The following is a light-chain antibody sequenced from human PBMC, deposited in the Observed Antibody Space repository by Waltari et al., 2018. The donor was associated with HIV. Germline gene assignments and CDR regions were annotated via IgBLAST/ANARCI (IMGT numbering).Light chain of an antibody. CDR3: QAWDNSVV. CDR1: KLGDKY. J-gene: IGLJ2*01. CDR2: KDN. V-gene: IGLV3-1*01. Sequence: SYELTQPPSVSVSPGQTASITCSGDKLGDKYACWYQQKPGQSPVLVIYKDNKRPSGIPERFSGSNCGNTATLTISGAQAMDEADYYCQAWDNSVVFGGGTKLTVL.